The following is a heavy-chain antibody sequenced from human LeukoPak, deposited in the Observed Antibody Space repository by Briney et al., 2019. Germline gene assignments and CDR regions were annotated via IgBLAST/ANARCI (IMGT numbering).Heavy chain of an antibody. CDR3: ARNYYGSGSYRLDV. CDR2: IYYSGST. D-gene: IGHD3-10*01. CDR1: GGSISSHY. Sequence: SETLPLTCTVSGGSISSHYWSWIRQPPGKGLEWIGYIYYSGSTNYNPSLKSRVTISVDTSKNQFSLKLSSVTAADTAVYYCARNYYGSGSYRLDVWGKGTTVTVSS. V-gene: IGHV4-59*11. J-gene: IGHJ6*04.